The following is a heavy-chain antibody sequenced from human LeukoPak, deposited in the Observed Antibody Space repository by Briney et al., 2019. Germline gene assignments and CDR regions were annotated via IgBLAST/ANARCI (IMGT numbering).Heavy chain of an antibody. CDR2: ISGGGGST. CDR3: ARDLGYCTNGVCHTRFDY. D-gene: IGHD2-8*01. V-gene: IGHV3-23*01. J-gene: IGHJ4*02. CDR1: GFTFTSYS. Sequence: GGYLRLSCAASGFTFTSYSMKWVRQAPGKGLEWVSTISGGGGSTYYADSVKGRFTISRDNSKNTLYLQVNSLRAEDTAVYYCARDLGYCTNGVCHTRFDYWGQGTLVAVSS.